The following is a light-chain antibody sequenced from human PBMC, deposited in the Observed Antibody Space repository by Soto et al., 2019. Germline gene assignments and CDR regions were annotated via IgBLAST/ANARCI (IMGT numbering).Light chain of an antibody. CDR1: RSLSDNH. CDR2: GSS. Sequence: EIVLTQSPGTLSLSPGETATLSCRASRSLSDNHLAWYQQRPGHAPRLLIYGSSSRAARIPYRLRVSGTGTDFTLTIRRLEPEDFGVYYCKQYSDEPHTFGLGTKV. CDR3: KQYSDEPHT. V-gene: IGKV3-20*01. J-gene: IGKJ2*01.